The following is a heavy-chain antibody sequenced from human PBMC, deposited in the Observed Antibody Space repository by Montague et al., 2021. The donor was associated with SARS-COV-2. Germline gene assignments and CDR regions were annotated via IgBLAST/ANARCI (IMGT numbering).Heavy chain of an antibody. CDR2: IYPGDSDA. CDR3: ARLPYTRIKVGVLSF. Sequence: QSGAEVKKPGESLKISCKASGYTFTNYWIAWVRQMPGKGLEWMGTIYPGDSDAKYSPSFQGQVTFSADLSMNTAYLQWSRLKASDTAVYYCARLPYTRIKVGVLSFWGKGTLVNVSS. V-gene: IGHV5-51*01. J-gene: IGHJ4*02. CDR1: GYTFTNYW. D-gene: IGHD3-16*01.